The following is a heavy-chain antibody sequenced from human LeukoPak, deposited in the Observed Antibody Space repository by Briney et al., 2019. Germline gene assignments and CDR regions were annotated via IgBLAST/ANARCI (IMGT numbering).Heavy chain of an antibody. D-gene: IGHD6-19*01. Sequence: PGRSLRLSCAASGFTFDDYTMHWVRQAPGKGLEWVSLITWDGIRTNYADSVKGRFTISRDNSKNSLYLQMNSLTTEDTALYYCAKDIAVAGSGDGFDYWGQGALVAVSS. J-gene: IGHJ4*02. V-gene: IGHV3-43*01. CDR3: AKDIAVAGSGDGFDY. CDR1: GFTFDDYT. CDR2: ITWDGIRT.